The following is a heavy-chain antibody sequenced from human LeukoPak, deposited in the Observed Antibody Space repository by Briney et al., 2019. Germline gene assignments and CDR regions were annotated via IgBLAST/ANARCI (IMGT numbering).Heavy chain of an antibody. D-gene: IGHD3-22*01. Sequence: ASVTVSCKASGYTFTGYYMHWVRQAPGQGLEWMGWINPNSGGTNYAQKFQGRVTMTRDTSISTAYMELSRLRSDDTAVYYCARGESYRYYDSSGYRDYWGQGTLVTVSS. CDR1: GYTFTGYY. CDR2: INPNSGGT. V-gene: IGHV1-2*02. CDR3: ARGESYRYYDSSGYRDY. J-gene: IGHJ4*02.